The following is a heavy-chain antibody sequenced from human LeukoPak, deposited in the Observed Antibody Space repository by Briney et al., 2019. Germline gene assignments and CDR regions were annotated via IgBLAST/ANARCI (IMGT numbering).Heavy chain of an antibody. CDR1: GFTFSSYA. J-gene: IGHJ4*02. V-gene: IGHV3-23*01. CDR3: AKDPRYYDSSGYYYGTDY. D-gene: IGHD3-22*01. Sequence: PGGSLRLSCAASGFTFSSYAMSWVRQAPVKGLEWVSAISGSGGSTYYADSVKGRFTISRDNSKNTLYLQMNSLRAEDTAVYYCAKDPRYYDSSGYYYGTDYWGQGTLVTVSS. CDR2: ISGSGGST.